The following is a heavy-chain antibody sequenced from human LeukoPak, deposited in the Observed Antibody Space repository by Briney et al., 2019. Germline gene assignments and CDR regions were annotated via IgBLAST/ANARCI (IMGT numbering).Heavy chain of an antibody. CDR1: GFTFSTYA. Sequence: GGSLRPSCAASGFTFSTYAMSWVRQAPGKGLEWVSGISGSGDSTNYADSVKGRFTISRDNSKNTQYLQMNSLRAEDTAVYYCAKDPWGSRGYFDYWGQGTLVTVSS. CDR3: AKDPWGSRGYFDY. J-gene: IGHJ4*02. CDR2: ISGSGDST. D-gene: IGHD7-27*01. V-gene: IGHV3-23*01.